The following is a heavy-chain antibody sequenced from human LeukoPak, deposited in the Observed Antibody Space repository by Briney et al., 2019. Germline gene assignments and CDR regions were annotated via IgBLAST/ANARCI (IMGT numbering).Heavy chain of an antibody. J-gene: IGHJ4*02. V-gene: IGHV4-59*01. CDR1: GDSISSYH. D-gene: IGHD6-13*01. Sequence: SEALSLTCTVSGDSISSYHWNWIRQPPGKRLEWIGYIHKSGSTNYNPSLKSRVSISVDTSKKQFSLKLSSVTAADTAIYYCARDAGYSSSWYYFDQWGQGTLVTVSS. CDR2: IHKSGST. CDR3: ARDAGYSSSWYYFDQ.